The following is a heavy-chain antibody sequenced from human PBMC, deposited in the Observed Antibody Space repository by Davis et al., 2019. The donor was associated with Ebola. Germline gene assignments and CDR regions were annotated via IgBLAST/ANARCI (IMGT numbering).Heavy chain of an antibody. CDR1: GYTFTSYG. CDR3: ARGETYYYGSGSPKAYYYGMDV. V-gene: IGHV1-69*13. J-gene: IGHJ6*02. CDR2: IIPIFGTA. D-gene: IGHD3-10*01. Sequence: SVKVSCKASGYTFTSYGISWVRQAPGQGLEWMGGIIPIFGTANYAQKFQGRVTITADESTSTAYMGLSSLRSEDTAVYYCARGETYYYGSGSPKAYYYGMDVWGQGTTVTVSS.